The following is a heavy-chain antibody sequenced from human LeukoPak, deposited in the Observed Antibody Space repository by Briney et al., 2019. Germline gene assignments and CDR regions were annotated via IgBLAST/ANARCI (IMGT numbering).Heavy chain of an antibody. J-gene: IGHJ5*02. Sequence: NPSETLSLTCAVYGGSFSGYYWSWIRQPPGKGLEWIGEINHSGSTNYNPSLKSRVTISLDTSKNQFSLKLSSVTAADTAVYYCARAPRRKADGPNWFDPWGQGTLVTVSS. D-gene: IGHD5-24*01. CDR3: ARAPRRKADGPNWFDP. CDR1: GGSFSGYY. V-gene: IGHV4-34*01. CDR2: INHSGST.